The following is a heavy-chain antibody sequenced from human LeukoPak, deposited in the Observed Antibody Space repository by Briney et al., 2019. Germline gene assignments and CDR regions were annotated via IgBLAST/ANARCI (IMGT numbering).Heavy chain of an antibody. J-gene: IGHJ4*02. CDR3: ARLEAVAGTFYFDY. V-gene: IGHV4-59*08. CDR1: GGSISSYY. CDR2: IYYSGST. D-gene: IGHD6-19*01. Sequence: SETLSLTCTVSGGSISSYYWSWIRQPPGKGLEWIGYIYYSGSTNYNPSLKSRVTISVDTSKNQFSLKLSSVTAADMAVYYCARLEAVAGTFYFDYWGQGTLVTVSS.